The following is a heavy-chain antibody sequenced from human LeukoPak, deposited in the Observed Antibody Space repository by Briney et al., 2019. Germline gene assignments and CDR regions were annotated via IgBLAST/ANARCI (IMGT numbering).Heavy chain of an antibody. CDR3: AMVRGVTQGFDYFDY. Sequence: PSETLSLTCTVPGGSISSSSYYWGWIRQPPGKGLEWIGSIYYSGSTYYNPSLKSRVTISVDTSKNQFSLKLSSVTAADTAVYYCAMVRGVTQGFDYFDYWGQGTLVTVSS. D-gene: IGHD3-10*01. V-gene: IGHV4-39*07. J-gene: IGHJ4*02. CDR1: GGSISSSSYY. CDR2: IYYSGST.